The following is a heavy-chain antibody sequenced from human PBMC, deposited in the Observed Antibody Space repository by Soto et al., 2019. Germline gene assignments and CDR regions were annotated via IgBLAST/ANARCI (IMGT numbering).Heavy chain of an antibody. Sequence: QVQLVQSGAEVKKPGASVKVSCKFSGYNFINYGMTWVRQAPGQGLEWMGWISGSNGATKYAQSFQARVTLTTDTSTNTAYMELRSLRLDDTAVYYCARDSKWLIINGNWFDSWGQGTLVTVSS. J-gene: IGHJ5*01. D-gene: IGHD5-12*01. V-gene: IGHV1-18*04. CDR1: GYNFINYG. CDR3: ARDSKWLIINGNWFDS. CDR2: ISGSNGAT.